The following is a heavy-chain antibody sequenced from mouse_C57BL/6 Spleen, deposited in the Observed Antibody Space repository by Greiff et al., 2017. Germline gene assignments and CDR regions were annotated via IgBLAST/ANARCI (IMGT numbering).Heavy chain of an antibody. CDR3: ARDYGNSWFAY. Sequence: VQLQQPVAELVRPGSSVKMSCKASGYTFTSYWMHWVKQRPIQCLEWISNIDHSDSETHYNQKFKDKATLTVDKSSSTAYMQLSSLTSEDSAVYYGARDYGNSWFAYWGQGTLVTVSA. J-gene: IGHJ3*01. V-gene: IGHV1-52*01. CDR2: IDHSDSET. D-gene: IGHD2-1*01. CDR1: GYTFTSYW.